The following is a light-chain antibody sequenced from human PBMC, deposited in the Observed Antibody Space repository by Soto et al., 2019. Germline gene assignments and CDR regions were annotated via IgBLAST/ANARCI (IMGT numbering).Light chain of an antibody. CDR3: QQYDKWVT. V-gene: IGKV3-15*01. CDR2: GAS. J-gene: IGKJ3*01. CDR1: QTVSTN. Sequence: EIMMTQSPATLSVSPGGTATLSCRASQTVSTNLAWYQQKRGQAPRLLIYGASTRATGIPARFIGSGSGTDFTLTINSLQSEDFAVYYCQQYDKWVTFGPGTKVDIK.